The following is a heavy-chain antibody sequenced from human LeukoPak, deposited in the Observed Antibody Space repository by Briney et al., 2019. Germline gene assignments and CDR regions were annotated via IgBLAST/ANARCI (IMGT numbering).Heavy chain of an antibody. CDR3: TRILLDHLVFGH. Sequence: GGSLRLSCTASGFTFGDYGMSWVRQAPGKGLEWVGFIRIKCCDGLTEYAASVKGKFTISRDDSKSIAYLQMNSLKSEDTAVYYCTRILLDHLVFGHWGQGTLVTVSS. D-gene: IGHD2-8*02. V-gene: IGHV3-49*04. J-gene: IGHJ4*02. CDR2: IRIKCCDGLT. CDR1: GFTFGDYG.